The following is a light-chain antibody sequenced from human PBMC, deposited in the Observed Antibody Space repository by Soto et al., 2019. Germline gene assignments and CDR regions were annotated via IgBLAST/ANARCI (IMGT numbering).Light chain of an antibody. CDR2: DNN. CDR1: SSNFGNKY. Sequence: QSVLTQPPSVSAAPGQKVTISCSGSSSNFGNKYVSWYQQLPGTAPRRLIYDNNKRPSWIPDRFSVSKAGTSATLGITGLQTGDEAEYYCGTWDGSLKRWVFGGGTKVTVL. V-gene: IGLV1-51*01. J-gene: IGLJ3*02. CDR3: GTWDGSLKRWV.